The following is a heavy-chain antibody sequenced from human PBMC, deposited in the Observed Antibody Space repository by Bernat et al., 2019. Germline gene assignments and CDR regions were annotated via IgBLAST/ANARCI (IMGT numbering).Heavy chain of an antibody. CDR1: GYSISSGYY. V-gene: IGHV4-38-2*01. CDR2: IYHSGST. D-gene: IGHD2-15*01. J-gene: IGHJ6*02. CDR3: ARAGGYCSGGRCVSSGMDV. Sequence: QVQLQESGPGLVKPSETLSLTCAVSGYSISSGYYWGWIRQPPGKGLEWIGNIYHSGSTYYKSSLKSRVTISVDTSKNQFSLRLTSVTAADTAVYYCARAGGYCSGGRCVSSGMDVWGQGTTVTVSS.